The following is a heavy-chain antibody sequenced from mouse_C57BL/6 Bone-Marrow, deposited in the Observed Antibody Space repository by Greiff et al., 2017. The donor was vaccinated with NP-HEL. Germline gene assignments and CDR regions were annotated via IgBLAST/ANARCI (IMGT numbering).Heavy chain of an antibody. J-gene: IGHJ3*01. CDR3: ASPYDYDVAWFAY. V-gene: IGHV5-6*01. D-gene: IGHD2-4*01. CDR1: GFTFSSYG. Sequence: EVQLVESGGDLVKPGGSLKLSCAASGFTFSSYGMSWVRQTPDKRLEWVATISSGGSYTYYPDSVKGRFTNSRDNAKNTLYLQMSSLKSEDTAMYYCASPYDYDVAWFAYWGQGTLVTVSA. CDR2: ISSGGSYT.